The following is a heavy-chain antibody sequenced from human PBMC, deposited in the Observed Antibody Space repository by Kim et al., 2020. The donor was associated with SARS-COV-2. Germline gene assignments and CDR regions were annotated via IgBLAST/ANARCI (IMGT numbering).Heavy chain of an antibody. CDR3: ARAGRPQWLVRGEGFDY. CDR1: GGSFSGYY. CDR2: INHSGST. Sequence: SETLSLTCAVYGGSFSGYYWSWIRQPPGKGLEWIGEINHSGSTNYNPSLKSRVTISVDTSKNLFSLKLSSVTAADTAVYYCARAGRPQWLVRGEGFDYWGQGTLVTVSS. J-gene: IGHJ4*02. D-gene: IGHD6-19*01. V-gene: IGHV4-34*01.